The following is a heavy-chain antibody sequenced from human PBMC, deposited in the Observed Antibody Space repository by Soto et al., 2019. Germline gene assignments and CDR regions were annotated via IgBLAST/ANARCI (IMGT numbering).Heavy chain of an antibody. CDR2: IIPIFGTA. Sequence: QVQLVQSGAEVKKPGSSVKFSCKASGGTFSSYAMSWVRQAPGQGLEWMGGIIPIFGTANYAQKFQGRVTITADESTSKAYMELSRLRSEDTAVYYCARGDYDGSPGPGLDIWGQGTMVTVSS. D-gene: IGHD3-22*01. CDR3: ARGDYDGSPGPGLDI. V-gene: IGHV1-69*01. J-gene: IGHJ3*02. CDR1: GGTFSSYA.